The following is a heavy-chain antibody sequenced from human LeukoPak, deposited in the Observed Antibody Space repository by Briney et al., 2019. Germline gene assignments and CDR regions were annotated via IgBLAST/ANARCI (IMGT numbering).Heavy chain of an antibody. CDR3: AREDNGGATDDGFDV. CDR1: RFAVSNKF. V-gene: IGHV3-53*01. D-gene: IGHD3-16*01. J-gene: IGHJ3*01. Sequence: TGGSLRLSCAASRFAVSNKFMYWVRQAPGKGLEWVSVIRVGDVTHYADSVKGRFTTSRDSSKNTVYLQMESLRVEDTAVYYCAREDNGGATDDGFDVWGHGTVVTVSS. CDR2: IRVGDVT.